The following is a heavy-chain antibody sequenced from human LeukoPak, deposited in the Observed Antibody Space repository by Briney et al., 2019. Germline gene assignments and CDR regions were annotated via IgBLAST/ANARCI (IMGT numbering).Heavy chain of an antibody. CDR2: IKSDGSNT. Sequence: GGSLRLSCAASGFTFSRYWMHWVRQAPGKGLVWVSRIKSDGSNTKYADSVEGRFSISRDNAKNTLYLQMNSLRAEDTAVYYCVGDVPQQNFDCWGQGILVTVSS. V-gene: IGHV3-74*03. J-gene: IGHJ4*02. D-gene: IGHD6-13*01. CDR1: GFTFSRYW. CDR3: VGDVPQQNFDC.